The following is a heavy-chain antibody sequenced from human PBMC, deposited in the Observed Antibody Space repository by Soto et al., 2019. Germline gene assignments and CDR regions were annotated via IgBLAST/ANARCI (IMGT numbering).Heavy chain of an antibody. CDR3: AGDYLRLNSLNSNYYSFGMYV. CDR1: GFTFSNYA. CDR2: ISGDGGSR. V-gene: IGHV3-23*01. J-gene: IGHJ6*02. Sequence: EVQLLESGGGLVQPGGSLRLSCIASGFTFSNYALSWVRQTPGKGLEWVSTISGDGGSRNYADTVKGRFTISRENSNNTVSLQMDSLRAEDTAVYYCAGDYLRLNSLNSNYYSFGMYVWGQGTTVTFSS. D-gene: IGHD4-17*01.